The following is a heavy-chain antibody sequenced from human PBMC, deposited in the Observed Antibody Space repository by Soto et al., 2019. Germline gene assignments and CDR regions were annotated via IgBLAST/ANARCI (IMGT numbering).Heavy chain of an antibody. Sequence: ASVKVSCKASGYSFTIYGIIWVRQAPGQGLEWMGWISAYNGNKKYAQKLQGRVTMTTDTSTSTASLELRAVTAADTAMYYCATLPPRIVVVKTEIPTWGRGTLVTVSS. J-gene: IGHJ4*02. V-gene: IGHV1-18*01. CDR2: ISAYNGNK. CDR3: ATLPPRIVVVKTEIPT. CDR1: GYSFTIYG. D-gene: IGHD2-21*01.